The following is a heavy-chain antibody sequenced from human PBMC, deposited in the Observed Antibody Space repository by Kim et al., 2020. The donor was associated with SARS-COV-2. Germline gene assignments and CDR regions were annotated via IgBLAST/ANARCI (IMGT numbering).Heavy chain of an antibody. J-gene: IGHJ4*02. CDR2: GST. CDR3: AKFSDQFDY. D-gene: IGHD1-26*01. Sequence: GSTYCADSVKGRFTISREHSKNTLYLQMNSLRAEDTAVYYWAKFSDQFDYWGQGTLVTVSS. V-gene: IGHV3-23*01.